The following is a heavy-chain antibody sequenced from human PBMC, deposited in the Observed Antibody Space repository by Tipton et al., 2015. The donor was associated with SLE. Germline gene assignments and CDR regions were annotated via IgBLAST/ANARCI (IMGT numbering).Heavy chain of an antibody. D-gene: IGHD6-19*01. CDR1: GFTFSSYA. J-gene: IGHJ3*02. CDR3: ARDGREGLAVADDAFDI. CDR2: ISYDGSNK. Sequence: SLRLSCAASGFTFSSYAMHWVRQAPGKGLEWVAVISYDGSNKYYADSVKGRFTISRDNSKNTLYLQMNSLRAEDTAAYYCARDGREGLAVADDAFDIWGQGTMVTVSS. V-gene: IGHV3-30*04.